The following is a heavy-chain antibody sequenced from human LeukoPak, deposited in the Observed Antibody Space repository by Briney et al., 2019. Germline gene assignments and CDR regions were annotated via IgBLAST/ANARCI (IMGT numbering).Heavy chain of an antibody. CDR3: ARDRGFGAVAGRDAFDI. CDR2: ISYDGSNK. CDR1: GFTFSSYA. D-gene: IGHD6-19*01. J-gene: IGHJ3*02. Sequence: GGSLRLSCAASGFTFSSYAMSWVRQAPGKGLEWVAVISYDGSNKYYADSVKGRFTISRDNSKNTLYLQMNSLRAEDTAVYYCARDRGFGAVAGRDAFDIWGQGTMVTVSS. V-gene: IGHV3-30-3*01.